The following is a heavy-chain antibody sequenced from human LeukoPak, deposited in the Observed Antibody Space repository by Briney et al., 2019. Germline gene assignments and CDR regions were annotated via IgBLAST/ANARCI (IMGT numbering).Heavy chain of an antibody. CDR2: INRDGSAK. CDR3: ARDHQGDYYIH. D-gene: IGHD3-22*01. CDR1: GFTFSNYW. V-gene: IGHV3-7*01. J-gene: IGHJ4*02. Sequence: PGGSLRLSCAASGFTFSNYWMTWVRQAPGKGLEWVANINRDGSAKYYVDSVKGRFTISRDNAENSLYLQMNSLRAEDSAVYYCARDHQGDYYIHWGQGTLVTVSS.